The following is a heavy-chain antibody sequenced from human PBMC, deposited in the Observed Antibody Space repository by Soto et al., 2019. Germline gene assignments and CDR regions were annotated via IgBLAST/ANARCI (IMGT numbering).Heavy chain of an antibody. Sequence: GGSLRLSFTTSGLFFNSYSFNWGRQAPGKGREGGSSITGGRNSVDYADSVRGRFTISRENAKNSVFLQMNSLTAEDTAVYFCVDHMFGGVIGQYSFQYWGQGAMVTVSS. D-gene: IGHD3-16*02. CDR2: ITGGRNSV. J-gene: IGHJ4*02. CDR3: VDHMFGGVIGQYSFQY. CDR1: GLFFNSYS. V-gene: IGHV3-21*06.